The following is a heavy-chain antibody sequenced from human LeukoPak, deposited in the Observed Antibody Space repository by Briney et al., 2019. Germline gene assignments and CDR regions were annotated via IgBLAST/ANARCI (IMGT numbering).Heavy chain of an antibody. CDR3: ARRLGYYYDSSGPPDY. V-gene: IGHV4-38-2*01. CDR2: IYHSGST. D-gene: IGHD3-22*01. J-gene: IGHJ4*02. Sequence: SETLSLTCAVSGYSISSGYYCGWIRQPPGKGLEWIGSIYHSGSTYYNPSLKSRVTISVDTSKNQFSLKLSSVTAADTAVYYCARRLGYYYDSSGPPDYWGQGTLVTVSS. CDR1: GYSISSGYY.